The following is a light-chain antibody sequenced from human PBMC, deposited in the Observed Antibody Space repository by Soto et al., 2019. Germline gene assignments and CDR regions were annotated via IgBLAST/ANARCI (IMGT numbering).Light chain of an antibody. V-gene: IGKV1-33*01. CDR2: DAS. CDR1: QDISNY. J-gene: IGKJ3*01. Sequence: DIPMTQSPSSLSASVGDRVTITCQASQDISNYLNWYQQKPGKAPKLLIYDASNLETGVPSRFSGSGSGTDFTFTISSLQPEDIATYYCQQYDNLPLRIGPGTKVDIK. CDR3: QQYDNLPLR.